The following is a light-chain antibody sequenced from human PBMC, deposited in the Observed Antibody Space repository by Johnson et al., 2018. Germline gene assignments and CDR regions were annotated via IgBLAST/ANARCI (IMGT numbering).Light chain of an antibody. CDR3: GTRDNRLSAGNV. CDR2: DNN. V-gene: IGLV1-51*01. Sequence: QSVLTQPPSVSAAPGQKVTISCSGSSSNIGNNYVSWYQQLPGTAPKLLISDNNKRPSGIPDRFSGSKSGTSATLGITGLQTGAEADYYCGTRDNRLSAGNVFGTGTKVTVL. J-gene: IGLJ1*01. CDR1: SSNIGNNY.